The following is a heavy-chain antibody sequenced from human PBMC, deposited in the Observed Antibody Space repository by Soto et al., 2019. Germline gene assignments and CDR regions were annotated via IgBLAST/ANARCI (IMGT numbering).Heavy chain of an antibody. CDR3: ARDHCSGGSCYSGFDY. CDR2: IIPIFGTA. V-gene: IGHV1-69*13. J-gene: IGHJ4*02. CDR1: GGTFSSYA. D-gene: IGHD2-15*01. Sequence: SVKVSCKASGGTFSSYAISWVRQAPGQGLEWMGGIIPIFGTANYAQKFQGRVTITADESTSTAYMELSSLRSEDTAVYYCARDHCSGGSCYSGFDYWGQGTLVTVSS.